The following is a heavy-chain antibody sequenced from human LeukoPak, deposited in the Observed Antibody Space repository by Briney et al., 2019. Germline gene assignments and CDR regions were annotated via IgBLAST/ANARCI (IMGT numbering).Heavy chain of an antibody. D-gene: IGHD2-15*01. J-gene: IGHJ6*02. CDR1: GFTFSSYS. CDR3: ARDSRSSYCSGGSCDYYYYGMDV. Sequence: GGSLRLSCAASGFTFSSYSMNWVRQAPGKGLEWVSSISSSSSYIYYADSVKGRFTISRDNAKNSLYLQMNSLRAEDTAVYYCARDSRSSYCSGGSCDYYYYGMDVWGQGTTVTVSS. CDR2: ISSSSSYI. V-gene: IGHV3-21*04.